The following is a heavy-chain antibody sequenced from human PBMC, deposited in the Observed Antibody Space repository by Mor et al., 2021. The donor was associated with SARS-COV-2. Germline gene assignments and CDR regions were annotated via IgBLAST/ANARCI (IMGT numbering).Heavy chain of an antibody. Sequence: VKGRFTISRDNSKNSLYLQMNSLRTEDTALYYCARAPRYYGMDVWGQGTT. J-gene: IGHJ6*02. CDR3: ARAPRYYGMDV. V-gene: IGHV3-43*01.